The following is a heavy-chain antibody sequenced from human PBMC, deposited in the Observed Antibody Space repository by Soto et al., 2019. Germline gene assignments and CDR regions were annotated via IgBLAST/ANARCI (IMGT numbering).Heavy chain of an antibody. CDR3: EKEKEGSVFQYYFDY. V-gene: IGHV1-24*01. CDR2: FDPEDGET. D-gene: IGHD6-19*01. Sequence: ASVKVSCKASGGTFSSYAISWVRQAPGKGLEWMGGFDPEDGETIYAQKFQGRVTMTEDTSTDTAYMELSSLRSEDTAVYYCEKEKEGSVFQYYFDYGGRETRFTLSS. J-gene: IGHJ4*02. CDR1: GGTFSSYA.